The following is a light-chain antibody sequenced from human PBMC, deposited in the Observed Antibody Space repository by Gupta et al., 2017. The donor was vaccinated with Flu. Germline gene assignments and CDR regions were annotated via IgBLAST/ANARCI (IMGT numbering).Light chain of an antibody. V-gene: IGKV1-9*01. Sequence: DVQLTQSPPFLSASVGDRVTITCRASQVISSYLAWYQQKPGKAPKLLIYGASTWQSGVPSRFSGSGSGKEFTLTSSRLQHEDFASYYCQQLKSYPPITFGQGTRMDI. CDR1: QVISSY. CDR3: QQLKSYPPIT. CDR2: GAS. J-gene: IGKJ5*01.